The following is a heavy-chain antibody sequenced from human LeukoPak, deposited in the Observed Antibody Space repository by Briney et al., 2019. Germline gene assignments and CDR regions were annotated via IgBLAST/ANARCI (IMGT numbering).Heavy chain of an antibody. CDR2: INPKSGVT. CDR3: ARGRGDYDKSGYYP. CDR1: GYTFTDFH. V-gene: IGHV1-2*06. J-gene: IGHJ5*02. D-gene: IGHD3-22*01. Sequence: ASVKVSCTASGYTFTDFHIHWVRQAPGQGLEWMGQINPKSGVTKSLQKFQGRVTMTRDTSISTVYMELIKLRSDDTALYYCARGRGDYDKSGYYPWGQGTLVTVSS.